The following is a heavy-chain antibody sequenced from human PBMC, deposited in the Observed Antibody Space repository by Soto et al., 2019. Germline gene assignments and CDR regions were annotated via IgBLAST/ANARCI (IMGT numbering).Heavy chain of an antibody. J-gene: IGHJ6*02. CDR2: IIPIFGTA. Sequence: ASVKVSCKASGGTFSSYAISWVRQAPGQGLEWMGGIIPIFGTANYAQKFQGRVMITADESTSTAYMELGSLRSEDTAVYYCARAPIAVAGNAGVVEPKYYYYGMDVWGQGTTVTVSS. V-gene: IGHV1-69*13. CDR3: ARAPIAVAGNAGVVEPKYYYYGMDV. D-gene: IGHD6-19*01. CDR1: GGTFSSYA.